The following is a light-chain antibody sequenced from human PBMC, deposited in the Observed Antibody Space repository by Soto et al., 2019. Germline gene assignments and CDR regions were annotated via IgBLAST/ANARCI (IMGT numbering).Light chain of an antibody. J-gene: IGKJ4*01. Sequence: DIKMTQSPSTLSAFIGARVTIICRASQRIGSELAWYQQKPGKAPKLLIYKASSLESGVPSTFSGSGSGTEFSLTVSSLQPDDFATYYCLQYESYPLTFGGGTKVEIK. CDR3: LQYESYPLT. CDR1: QRIGSE. CDR2: KAS. V-gene: IGKV1-5*03.